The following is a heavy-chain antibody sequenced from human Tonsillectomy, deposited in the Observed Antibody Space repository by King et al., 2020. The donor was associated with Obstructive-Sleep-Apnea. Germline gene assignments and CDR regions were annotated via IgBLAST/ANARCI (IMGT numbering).Heavy chain of an antibody. CDR3: ARGPSTVTHDFDY. J-gene: IGHJ4*02. V-gene: IGHV4-34*01. CDR1: DGSFSDHY. D-gene: IGHD4-17*01. Sequence: HVQLQQWGAGLLKPSETLSLTCDVYDGSFSDHYWSWIRQPPGKGLEWVGEINHSGSTNYHPSLKSRVTISIDTSKNQFSLILSSVTAADTAGYYCARGPSTVTHDFDYWGQGTLVTVSS. CDR2: INHSGST.